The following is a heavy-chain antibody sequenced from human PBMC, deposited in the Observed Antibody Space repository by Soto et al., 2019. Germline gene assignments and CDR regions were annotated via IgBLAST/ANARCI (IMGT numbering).Heavy chain of an antibody. V-gene: IGHV1-69*04. CDR2: IIPILGIA. Sequence: GASVKVSCKASGGTFSSYTISWVRQAPGQGLEWMGRIIPILGIANYAQKFQGRVTITADKSTSTAYMELSSLRSEDTAVYYCARERTADLPLAYYYYYYGMDVWGQGTTVTVSS. J-gene: IGHJ6*02. CDR1: GGTFSSYT. CDR3: ARERTADLPLAYYYYYYGMDV.